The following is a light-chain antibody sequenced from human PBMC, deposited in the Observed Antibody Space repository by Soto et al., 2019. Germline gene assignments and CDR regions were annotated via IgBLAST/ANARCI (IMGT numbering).Light chain of an antibody. CDR1: ESISNN. CDR2: GAS. CDR3: QQYGSSPPIT. J-gene: IGKJ1*01. V-gene: IGKV3-20*01. Sequence: EIVMTQSPATRFVSPGERATLSRRASESISNNLAWYQQQPGQTPRLLIYGASSRATVIPDRFSGSGSGTDFTLTISRLEPEDFAVYYCQQYGSSPPITFGQGTKVDIK.